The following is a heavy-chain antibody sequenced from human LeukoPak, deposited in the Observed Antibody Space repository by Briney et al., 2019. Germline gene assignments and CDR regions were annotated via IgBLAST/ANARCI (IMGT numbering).Heavy chain of an antibody. CDR2: ISYSGST. D-gene: IGHD5-18*01. CDR3: ARATADTAMVLGY. J-gene: IGHJ4*02. Sequence: PSETLSLTCTVSGGSISPYYWSWIRQPPGKRQGWIGYISYSGSTNYNPSLKSRVTISVDTSKNQFSLKLTSVTAADTAIYYCARATADTAMVLGYWGQGTLVTVSS. V-gene: IGHV4-59*01. CDR1: GGSISPYY.